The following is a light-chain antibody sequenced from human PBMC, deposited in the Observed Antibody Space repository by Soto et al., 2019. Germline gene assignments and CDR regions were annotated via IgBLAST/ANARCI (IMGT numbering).Light chain of an antibody. CDR1: QSISSH. CDR2: GAS. CDR3: KQSYTTPRP. J-gene: IGKJ1*01. Sequence: DIQMTHSPSSLSASVGDRVTITCRASQSISSHLNWYQQKAGKAPKLLISGASSLESGVPSRFSGSGSGTDFTLTISSLQPEDFATYYCKQSYTTPRPFGQGTKVEIK. V-gene: IGKV1-39*01.